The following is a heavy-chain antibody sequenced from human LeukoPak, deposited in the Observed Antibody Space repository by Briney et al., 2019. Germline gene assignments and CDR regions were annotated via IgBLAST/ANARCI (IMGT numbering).Heavy chain of an antibody. CDR3: AKDPLTYYYDSSGYYPDY. CDR2: ISYDGSNE. Sequence: GGSLRLSCAASGFTFSSYGMHWVRQAPGKGLEWVAVISYDGSNEYYADSVKGRFTISRDNSKNTLYLQMNSLRAEDTAVYYCAKDPLTYYYDSSGYYPDYWGQGTLVTVSS. V-gene: IGHV3-30*18. CDR1: GFTFSSYG. J-gene: IGHJ4*02. D-gene: IGHD3-22*01.